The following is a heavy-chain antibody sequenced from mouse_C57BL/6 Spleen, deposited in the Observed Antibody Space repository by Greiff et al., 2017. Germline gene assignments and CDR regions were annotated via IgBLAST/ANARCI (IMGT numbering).Heavy chain of an antibody. J-gene: IGHJ3*01. CDR1: GYTFTSYW. CDR3: ARGGTVVAPGFAY. CDR2: IDPSDSET. Sequence: QVQLQQPGAELVRPGSSVKLSCKASGYTFTSYWMHWVKQRPIQGLEWIGNIDPSDSETHYNQKFKDKATLTVDKSSSTAYMQLSSLTSEDSAVYYCARGGTVVAPGFAYWGQGTLVTVSA. V-gene: IGHV1-52*01. D-gene: IGHD1-1*01.